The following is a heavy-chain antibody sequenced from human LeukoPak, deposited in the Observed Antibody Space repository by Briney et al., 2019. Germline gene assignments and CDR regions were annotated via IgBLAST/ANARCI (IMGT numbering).Heavy chain of an antibody. CDR1: TFTFSSYA. CDR2: ISSSGSTI. D-gene: IGHD2-21*01. V-gene: IGHV3-11*01. Sequence: GSLRLSCVASTFTFSSYAMSWIRQAPGKGLEWVSYISSSGSTIYYADSVKGRFTISRDNAKNSLYLQMNSLRAEDTAVYYCARDSEASYYFDYWGQGTLVTVSS. J-gene: IGHJ4*02. CDR3: ARDSEASYYFDY.